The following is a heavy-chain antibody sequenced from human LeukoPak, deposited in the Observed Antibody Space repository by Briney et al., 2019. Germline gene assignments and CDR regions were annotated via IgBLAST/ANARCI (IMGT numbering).Heavy chain of an antibody. CDR2: IIPIFGTA. V-gene: IGHV1-69*05. CDR1: GGTFSSYA. Sequence: ASVKVSCKASGGTFSSYAISWVRQAPGQGLEWMGGIIPIFGTANYAQKFQGRVTITTDESTSTAYMELSSLRSEDTAVYYCARSGSGSYTEFDYRGQGTLVTVSS. D-gene: IGHD3-10*01. CDR3: ARSGSGSYTEFDY. J-gene: IGHJ4*02.